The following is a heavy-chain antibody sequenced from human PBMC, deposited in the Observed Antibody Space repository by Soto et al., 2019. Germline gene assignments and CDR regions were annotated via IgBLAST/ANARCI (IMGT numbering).Heavy chain of an antibody. CDR3: SVSIFGVVHY. CDR1: GFSLRSQW. CDR2: TSPDGST. Sequence: GGSLRLSCAASGFSLRSQWMHWIRQAPGKGLEWVSRTSPDGSTIYADSVKGRFTISRDNAKNTVYLQMNSLRAEDTAMYYCSVSIFGVVHYWGQGTLVTVSS. J-gene: IGHJ4*02. D-gene: IGHD3-3*01. V-gene: IGHV3-74*01.